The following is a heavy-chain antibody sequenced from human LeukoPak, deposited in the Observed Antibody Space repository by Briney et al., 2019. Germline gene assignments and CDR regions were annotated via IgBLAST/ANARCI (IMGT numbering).Heavy chain of an antibody. CDR1: GFTFSSYS. CDR3: ARSGTTVITTTDY. Sequence: GGSLRLSCAASGFTFSSYSMNWVRQAPGKGLEWVSSISSSSSYIYYADSVKGRFTISRDNAKNSLYLQMNSLRAEDTAVYYCARSGTTVITTTDYWGQGTLVTVSS. V-gene: IGHV3-21*01. CDR2: ISSSSSYI. D-gene: IGHD4-23*01. J-gene: IGHJ4*02.